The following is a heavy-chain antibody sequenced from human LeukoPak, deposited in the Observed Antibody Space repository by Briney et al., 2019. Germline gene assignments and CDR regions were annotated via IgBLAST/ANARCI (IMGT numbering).Heavy chain of an antibody. CDR2: IYTSGST. CDR3: ASGVGATIDYFQH. D-gene: IGHD1-26*01. Sequence: SETLSLTYTVSGGSISSGSYYWSWIRQPAGKGLEWIGRIYTSGSTNYNPSLKSRVTISVDTSKNQFSLKLSSVTAADTAVYYCASGVGATIDYFQHWGQGTLVTVSS. CDR1: GGSISSGSYY. V-gene: IGHV4-61*02. J-gene: IGHJ1*01.